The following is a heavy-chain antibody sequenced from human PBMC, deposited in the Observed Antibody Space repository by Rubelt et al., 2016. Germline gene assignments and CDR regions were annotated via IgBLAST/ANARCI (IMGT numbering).Heavy chain of an antibody. D-gene: IGHD6-25*01. CDR2: IYYGGET. CDR3: AAAFDY. V-gene: IGHV4-34*01. Sequence: QVQLQQWGAGLLKPSETLSLTCAVYGGSFSGYYWSWIRQPPGKGLEWIGSIYYGGETYYNPYLKNRVTISVDTSKNQCSPKLNSLTAADTAMYYCAAAFDYWGQGPLVTVSS. CDR1: GGSFSGYY. J-gene: IGHJ4*02.